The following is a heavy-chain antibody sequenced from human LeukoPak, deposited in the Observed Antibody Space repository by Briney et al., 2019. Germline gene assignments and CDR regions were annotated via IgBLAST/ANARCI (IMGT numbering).Heavy chain of an antibody. CDR3: ARDLVGYCSSTSCSPRPQNWFDP. J-gene: IGHJ5*02. CDR2: INPNSGGT. Sequence: ASVKVSCXASGYTFTGYYMHWVRQAPGQGLEWMGRINPNSGGTNYAQKFQGRVTMTRDTSISTAYMELSRLRSDDTAVYYCARDLVGYCSSTSCSPRPQNWFDPWGQGTLVTVSS. V-gene: IGHV1-2*06. CDR1: GYTFTGYY. D-gene: IGHD2-2*01.